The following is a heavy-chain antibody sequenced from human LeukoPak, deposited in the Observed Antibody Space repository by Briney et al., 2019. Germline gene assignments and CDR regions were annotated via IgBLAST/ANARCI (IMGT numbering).Heavy chain of an antibody. J-gene: IGHJ6*02. D-gene: IGHD2-15*01. CDR2: IYHSGST. CDR3: ARLVGYCSGGSCLNYYYYYGMDV. CDR1: GGSISSGGYS. Sequence: PSETLSLTCAVSGGSISSGGYSWSWIRQPPGKGLEWIGYIYHSGSTYYNPPLKSRVTISVDRSKNQFSLKLSSVTAADTAVYYCARLVGYCSGGSCLNYYYYYGMDVWGQGTTVTVSS. V-gene: IGHV4-30-2*01.